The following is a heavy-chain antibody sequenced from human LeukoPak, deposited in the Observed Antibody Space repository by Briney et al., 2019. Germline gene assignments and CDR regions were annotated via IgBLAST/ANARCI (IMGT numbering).Heavy chain of an antibody. J-gene: IGHJ5*02. CDR2: IYYNGVT. CDR1: GGSISSSSYN. D-gene: IGHD3-10*01. Sequence: SETLSLTCTVSGGSISSSSYNWGWFRQPPGKGLEWIGYIYYNGVTRYNPSLKSRVTISGDTSKNQFSLKVTSVTAADTAVYYCARIGRETRPNGFDPWGQGTLVSVSS. V-gene: IGHV4-39*07. CDR3: ARIGRETRPNGFDP.